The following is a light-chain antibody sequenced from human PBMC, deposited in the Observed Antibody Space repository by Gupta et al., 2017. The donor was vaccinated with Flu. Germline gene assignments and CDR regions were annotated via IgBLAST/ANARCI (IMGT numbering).Light chain of an antibody. CDR1: QSISSY. CDR3: QQSYSTPVT. CDR2: AAS. J-gene: IGKJ4*01. Sequence: PSSLSASVGDRVTITCRASQSISSYLNWYQQKPGKAPKFLIYAASSLQSGVPSRFSGSGSGTDFTLTISSLQPEDFATYYCQQSYSTPVTFGGGTKVEIK. V-gene: IGKV1-39*01.